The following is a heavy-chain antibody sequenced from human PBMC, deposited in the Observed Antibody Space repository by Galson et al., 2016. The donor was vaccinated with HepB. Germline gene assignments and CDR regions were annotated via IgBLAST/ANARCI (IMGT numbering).Heavy chain of an antibody. CDR3: VKDSTWGIPTPGTNYFDP. V-gene: IGHV1-18*01. Sequence: SVKVSCKASGYTFTSYGISWLRQAPGQGLEWMGWISTFDGLTNSAQKFQGRVTMTTDTSTPTAYMELRSLTSDDTAIYYCVKDSTWGIPTPGTNYFDPWGQGTLVTVSS. D-gene: IGHD5-24*01. CDR1: GYTFTSYG. CDR2: ISTFDGLT. J-gene: IGHJ5*02.